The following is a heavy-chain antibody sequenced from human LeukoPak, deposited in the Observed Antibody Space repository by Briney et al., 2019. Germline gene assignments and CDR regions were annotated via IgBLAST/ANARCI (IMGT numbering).Heavy chain of an antibody. CDR3: GIDLCGSSWPSELGWFDP. CDR2: IIPTLGIA. Sequence: SVKLSCKASGGTFSSYAISWVRQAPGQGLEWMGRIIPTLGIANYAQELQGRVTISADKSTSTAYMELSSLRSEDTSVYCCGIDLCGSSWPSELGWFDPWGQGTLVTVSS. J-gene: IGHJ5*02. CDR1: GGTFSSYA. D-gene: IGHD6-13*01. V-gene: IGHV1-69*04.